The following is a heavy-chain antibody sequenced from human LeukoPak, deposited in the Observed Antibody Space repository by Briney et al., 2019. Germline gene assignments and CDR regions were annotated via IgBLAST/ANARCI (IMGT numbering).Heavy chain of an antibody. CDR2: IKQDGSEK. Sequence: PGGSLRLSCAASRFTFSSYWMTWVRQAPGKGLEWVANIKQDGSEKYYVDSVKGRFTISRDNAKNSLYLQMNSLRAEDTAVYFCAREPRDNMYISGYGGIDYWGQGTLVTVSS. CDR1: RFTFSSYW. V-gene: IGHV3-7*03. J-gene: IGHJ4*02. CDR3: AREPRDNMYISGYGGIDY. D-gene: IGHD6-19*01.